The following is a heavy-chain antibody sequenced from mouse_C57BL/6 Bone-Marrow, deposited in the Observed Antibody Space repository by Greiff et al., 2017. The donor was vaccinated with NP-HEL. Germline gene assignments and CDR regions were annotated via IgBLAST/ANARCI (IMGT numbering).Heavy chain of an antibody. CDR2: IDPETGGT. Sequence: QVQLQQSGAELVRPGASVTLSCKASGYTFTDYEMHWVKQTPVHGLEWIGAIDPETGGTAYNQKFKGKAILTADKSSSTAYMELRSLTSEDSAVYYCTRGRYLFFDYWGQGTTLTVSS. V-gene: IGHV1-15*01. CDR3: TRGRYLFFDY. D-gene: IGHD5-1*01. CDR1: GYTFTDYE. J-gene: IGHJ2*01.